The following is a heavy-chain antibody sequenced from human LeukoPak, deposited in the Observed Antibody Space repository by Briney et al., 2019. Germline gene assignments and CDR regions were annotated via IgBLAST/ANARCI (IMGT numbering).Heavy chain of an antibody. CDR1: GGSISSSSYY. V-gene: IGHV4-39*01. J-gene: IGHJ4*02. CDR2: IYYSGST. Sequence: SETLGLTCTVSGGSISSSSYYWGWIRQPPGKGLEWVGSIYYSGSTYYNPSLKSRVTISVDTSKNQFSLKLSSVTAADTAVYYCATPYYYDSSGGHFDYWGQGTLVTVSS. CDR3: ATPYYYDSSGGHFDY. D-gene: IGHD3-22*01.